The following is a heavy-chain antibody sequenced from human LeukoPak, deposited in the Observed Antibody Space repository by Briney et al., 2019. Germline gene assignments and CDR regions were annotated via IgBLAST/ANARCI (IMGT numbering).Heavy chain of an antibody. CDR3: ARDPKYCSSTSCYPLDY. V-gene: IGHV1-18*01. Sequence: WASVKVSCKASGYTFTSYGINWVRQAPGQGLEWMGWISAYNGNTNYAQKLQGRVTMTTDTSTSTAYMELRSLRSDDTAVYYCARDPKYCSSTSCYPLDYWGQGTLVTVSS. CDR1: GYTFTSYG. D-gene: IGHD2-2*01. CDR2: ISAYNGNT. J-gene: IGHJ4*02.